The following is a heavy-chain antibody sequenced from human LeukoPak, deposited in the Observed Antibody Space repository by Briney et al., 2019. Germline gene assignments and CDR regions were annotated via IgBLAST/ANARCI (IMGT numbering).Heavy chain of an antibody. CDR2: MNPNSGNT. Sequence: GASVKGSCKASGYTFTSYDINWVRQATGQGLEWMGWMNPNSGNTGYAQKFQGRVTMTRNTSISTAYMELSSLRSEDTAVYYCARHPRFDSSSWYPWFDPWGQGTLVTVSS. D-gene: IGHD6-13*01. J-gene: IGHJ5*02. V-gene: IGHV1-8*01. CDR1: GYTFTSYD. CDR3: ARHPRFDSSSWYPWFDP.